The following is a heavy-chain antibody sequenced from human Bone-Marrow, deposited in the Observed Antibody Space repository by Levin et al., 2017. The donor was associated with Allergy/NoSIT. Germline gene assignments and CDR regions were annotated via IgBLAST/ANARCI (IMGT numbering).Heavy chain of an antibody. J-gene: IGHJ4*02. Sequence: SQTLSLTCSVSGDSISNVNYYWNWIRQHPGKGLEWIGFMYYSGSTEYNPSLKSRVTISVDTSKNQFSLKVRSVTAADTAVYYCARGTLVSPATAPDYWGQGILVSVSS. V-gene: IGHV4-31*03. CDR3: ARGTLVSPATAPDY. CDR2: MYYSGST. CDR1: GDSISNVNYY. D-gene: IGHD4/OR15-4a*01.